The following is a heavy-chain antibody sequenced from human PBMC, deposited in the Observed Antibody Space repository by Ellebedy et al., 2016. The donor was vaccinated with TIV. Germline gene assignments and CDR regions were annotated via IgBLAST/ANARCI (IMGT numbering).Heavy chain of an antibody. CDR3: ARGRGAAAGTWFDY. V-gene: IGHV4-34*01. J-gene: IGHJ4*02. CDR2: INHSGST. D-gene: IGHD6-13*01. CDR1: GGSFSGYY. Sequence: MPSETLSLTCAVYGGSFSGYYWSWIRQPPGKGLEWIGEINHSGSTNYNPSLKSRVTISVDTSKNQFSLKLSSVTAADTAVYYCARGRGAAAGTWFDYWGQGTLVTVSS.